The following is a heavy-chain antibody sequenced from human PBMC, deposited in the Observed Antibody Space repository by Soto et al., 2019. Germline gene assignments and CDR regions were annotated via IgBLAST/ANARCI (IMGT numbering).Heavy chain of an antibody. D-gene: IGHD1-26*01. Sequence: QVQLVQSGAEVKKSGASVKVSCKASGYTFSDYFIQWLRQATGQGLEWVAWINPKSAATNYAKKFKDRVTATSDTSFSTAYLELTRLRPDDTAVYYCARIKWGLDYYSGMDVWGQGTAVTVSS. CDR1: GYTFSDYF. CDR2: INPKSAAT. J-gene: IGHJ6*02. V-gene: IGHV1-2*02. CDR3: ARIKWGLDYYSGMDV.